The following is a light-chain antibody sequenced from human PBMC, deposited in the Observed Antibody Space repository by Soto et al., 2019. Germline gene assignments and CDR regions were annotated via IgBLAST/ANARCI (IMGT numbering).Light chain of an antibody. CDR1: QSIYSS. CDR2: AAS. CDR3: QQSYSAPYT. J-gene: IGKJ2*01. Sequence: DIQMTQSPSSLSASVGDRGTITCRASQSIYSSLNWYHQKPGKAPKLLIYAASNLQSGVPSRFSGSGSGTAFTLSISSLQPEDFATYYCQQSYSAPYTFGQGTKLEI. V-gene: IGKV1-39*01.